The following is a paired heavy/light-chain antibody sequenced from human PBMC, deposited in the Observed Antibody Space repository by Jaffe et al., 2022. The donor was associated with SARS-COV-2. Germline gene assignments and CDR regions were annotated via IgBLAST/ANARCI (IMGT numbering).Light chain of an antibody. CDR3: ATWDDSLNARV. V-gene: IGLV1-44*01. Sequence: QSVLTQPPSASGTPGQRVTISCSGSSSNIGSNTVNWYQQLPETAPKLLIYSNNQRPSGVPDRFSGSKSGSSASLAISGLQSEDEAYYYCATWDDSLNARVFGGGTKLTVL. CDR1: SSNIGSNT. CDR2: SNN. J-gene: IGLJ2*01.
Heavy chain of an antibody. CDR3: ARDRWGFSGSYYYYGMDV. V-gene: IGHV3-7*01. J-gene: IGHJ6*02. Sequence: EVQLVESGGGLVQPGGSLRLSCAASGFTFSNSWMSWVRQAPGKGLEWVANIKQDGSEKNYVGSVKGRFTISKDNAKNSLYLQMNSLRGEDTAVYYCARDRWGFSGSYYYYGMDVWGQGTTVTVSS. CDR1: GFTFSNSW. CDR2: IKQDGSEK. D-gene: IGHD3-10*01.